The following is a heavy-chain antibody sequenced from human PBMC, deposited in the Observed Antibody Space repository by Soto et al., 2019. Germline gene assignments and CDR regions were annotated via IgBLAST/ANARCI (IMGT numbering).Heavy chain of an antibody. D-gene: IGHD3-9*01. Sequence: GASVKVSCKASGYTFTSYDINWVRQATGQGLEWMGWMNPNSGNTGYAQKFQGRVTMTRNTSISTAYMELSSLRSEDTAVYYCARTRKYYDILTGYYTRPTIEYWGQGTLVTVSS. V-gene: IGHV1-8*01. J-gene: IGHJ4*02. CDR1: GYTFTSYD. CDR2: MNPNSGNT. CDR3: ARTRKYYDILTGYYTRPTIEY.